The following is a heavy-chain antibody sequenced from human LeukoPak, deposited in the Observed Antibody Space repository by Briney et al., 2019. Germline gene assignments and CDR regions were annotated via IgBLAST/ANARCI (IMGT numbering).Heavy chain of an antibody. CDR1: GFTFSSYG. CDR3: AISPPDSSWVY. V-gene: IGHV3-74*01. D-gene: IGHD6-13*01. J-gene: IGHJ4*02. CDR2: IKSDGTIT. Sequence: PGGSLRLSCAASGFTFSSYGMHWVRQAPGKGLVWVSRIKSDGTITSYADSVKGRFTISRDNAKNTLYLQMNSLRGEDTAVYYCAISPPDSSWVYWGQGTLVTVSS.